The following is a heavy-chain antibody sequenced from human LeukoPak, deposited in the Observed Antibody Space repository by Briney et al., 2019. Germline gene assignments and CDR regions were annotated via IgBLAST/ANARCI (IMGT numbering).Heavy chain of an antibody. V-gene: IGHV3-15*01. CDR2: IKSKTDGGTT. CDR1: GFTFSSYA. D-gene: IGHD6-19*01. Sequence: GGSLRLSCAASGFTFSSYAMSWVRQAPGKGLEWVGRIKSKTDGGTTDYAAPVKGRFTISRDDSKNTLYLQMNSLKTEDTAVYYCTTDSSGWPSVDYWGQGTLVTVSS. J-gene: IGHJ4*02. CDR3: TTDSSGWPSVDY.